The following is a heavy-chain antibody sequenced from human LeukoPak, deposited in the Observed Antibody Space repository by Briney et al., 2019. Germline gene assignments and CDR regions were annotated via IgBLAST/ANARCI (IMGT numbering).Heavy chain of an antibody. J-gene: IGHJ4*02. V-gene: IGHV4-30-4*01. CDR1: GGSISSGDYY. D-gene: IGHD3-10*01. CDR2: IYYSGST. Sequence: SETLSLTCTVSGGSISSGDYYWSWIRQPPGKVLEWIGYIYYSGSTYYNPSLKSRVTISVDTSKNQFSLKLSSVTAADTAVYYCARGIYGSGSYYNGWGQGTLVTVSS. CDR3: ARGIYGSGSYYNG.